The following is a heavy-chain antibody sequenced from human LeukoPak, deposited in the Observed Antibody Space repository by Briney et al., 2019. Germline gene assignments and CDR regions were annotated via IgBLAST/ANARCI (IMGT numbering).Heavy chain of an antibody. V-gene: IGHV3-11*04. D-gene: IGHD1-26*01. CDR1: GFTFSDHY. Sequence: GGSLTPSCAASGFTFSDHYVSWIRQAPGKGLEWVSYISSSGSTVYDADSVKGRFTISRDNSKNTLYLQMNSLRAEDTAVYYCAKLGMEWELLSAFDIWGQGTMVTVSS. J-gene: IGHJ3*02. CDR2: ISSSGSTV. CDR3: AKLGMEWELLSAFDI.